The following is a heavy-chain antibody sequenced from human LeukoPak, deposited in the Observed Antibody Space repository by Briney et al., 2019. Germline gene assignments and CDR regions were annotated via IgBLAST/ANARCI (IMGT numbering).Heavy chain of an antibody. CDR2: IIPIFGTA. CDR3: ARDVKDGWDYFDC. J-gene: IGHJ4*02. CDR1: GGTFRSYA. Sequence: ASVKVSCKASGGTFRSYAISWVRQAPGQGLEWMGGIIPIFGTANYAQKFQGRVTITADESTSTAYMELRSLRSDDTAVYYCARDVKDGWDYFDCWGQGTLVTVSS. D-gene: IGHD2/OR15-2a*01. V-gene: IGHV1-69*13.